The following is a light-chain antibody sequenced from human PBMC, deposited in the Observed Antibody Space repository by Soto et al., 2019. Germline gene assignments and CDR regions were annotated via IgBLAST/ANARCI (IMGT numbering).Light chain of an antibody. V-gene: IGKV1-5*01. CDR3: QQYNSYSPYT. Sequence: DIQMTQSPSTLSASVGDRVTITCRASRSISSGLAWYQQIPGKAPKLLIYDASSLESGVPSRFSGSGSGTEFTLTISSLQPDDFATYYCQQYNSYSPYTFGQGTKLEIK. CDR2: DAS. J-gene: IGKJ2*01. CDR1: RSISSG.